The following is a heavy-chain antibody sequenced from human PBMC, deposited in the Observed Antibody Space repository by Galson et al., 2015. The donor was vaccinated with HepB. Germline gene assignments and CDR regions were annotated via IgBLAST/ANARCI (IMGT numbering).Heavy chain of an antibody. CDR3: AKTGGGEVVAAMSCGH. CDR1: GFTFSSDA. V-gene: IGHV3-23*01. Sequence: SLRLSCAASGFTFSSDAMSWVRQAPGKGLEWVSAISGSGGSTYYADYVKGRFTISRDNSKNTLYLQMNSLRAEDTAVYYCAKTGGGEVVAAMSCGHWGQGTLVTVSS. CDR2: ISGSGGST. D-gene: IGHD2-15*01. J-gene: IGHJ4*02.